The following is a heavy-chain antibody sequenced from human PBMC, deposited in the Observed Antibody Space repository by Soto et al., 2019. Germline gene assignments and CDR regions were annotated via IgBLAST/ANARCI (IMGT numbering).Heavy chain of an antibody. CDR3: VKDYYDTLAGYYGPDY. D-gene: IGHD3-9*01. J-gene: IGHJ4*02. CDR1: GFTFSSYA. Sequence: GGSLRLSCAASGFTFSSYAMSWVRQAPGKGLEWVSAITASGGSTYYADSVKGRFTISRDNSKNTLYLQLNSLRPEDTAVYYCVKDYYDTLAGYYGPDYWGQGTLVTVSS. CDR2: ITASGGST. V-gene: IGHV3-23*01.